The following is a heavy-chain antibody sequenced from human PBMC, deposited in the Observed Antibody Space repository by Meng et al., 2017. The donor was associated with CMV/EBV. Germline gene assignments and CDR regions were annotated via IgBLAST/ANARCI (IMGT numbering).Heavy chain of an antibody. D-gene: IGHD3-22*01. CDR3: AKEAGVVNGDYYYYYYGMDV. J-gene: IGHJ6*02. V-gene: IGHV3-30*02. CDR2: IRYGGSNK. Sequence: GGPLRLPCAASGFPSSNAWMSWVRQAPGKGLEWVAFIRYGGSNKYYADSVKGRFTISRDNSKNTLYLQMNSLRAEDTAVYYCAKEAGVVNGDYYYYYYGMDVWGQGTTVTVSS. CDR1: GFPSSNAW.